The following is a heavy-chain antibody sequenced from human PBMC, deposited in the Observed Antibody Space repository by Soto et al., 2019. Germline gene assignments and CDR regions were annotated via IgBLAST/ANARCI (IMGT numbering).Heavy chain of an antibody. Sequence: EVQLVESGGGLVQPGGSLRLSCAASGFTFSSYWMHWVRQAPGKGLVWVSRINSDGSSTSYADSVKGRFTISRDNAKNALYLQMNSLRAEDTAVYYCAIRASYYDSSGYFDYWGQGTLVTVSS. V-gene: IGHV3-74*01. D-gene: IGHD3-22*01. CDR1: GFTFSSYW. J-gene: IGHJ4*02. CDR3: AIRASYYDSSGYFDY. CDR2: INSDGSST.